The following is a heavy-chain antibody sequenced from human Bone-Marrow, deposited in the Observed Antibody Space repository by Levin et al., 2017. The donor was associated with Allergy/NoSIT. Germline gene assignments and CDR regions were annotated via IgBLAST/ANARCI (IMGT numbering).Heavy chain of an antibody. Sequence: QAGGSLRLSCVASGFSFGSYWMHWVRQVPGKGPVWVSFINTDAGTTYYADSVKGRFAISRDNAKNTLFLQMNSLRPEDTGVYFCVRDPGGWALDWGFDSWGQGTLVTVSS. CDR3: VRDPGGWALDWGFDS. J-gene: IGHJ4*02. CDR2: INTDAGTT. V-gene: IGHV3-74*01. CDR1: GFSFGSYW. D-gene: IGHD3-16*01.